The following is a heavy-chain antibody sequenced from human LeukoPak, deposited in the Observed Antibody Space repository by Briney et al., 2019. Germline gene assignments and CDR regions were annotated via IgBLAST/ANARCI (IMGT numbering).Heavy chain of an antibody. J-gene: IGHJ4*02. D-gene: IGHD5-18*01. CDR1: GGSISTHY. CDR3: ATIKRGSIFGYFDF. V-gene: IGHV4-59*11. Sequence: PSETLSLTCTVSGGSISTHYWSWIRQPPGKGLEWIGYVLDSKRTKDNPSLKSRATLSADTSKNQFSLMLTSVTAADSAVYYCATIKRGSIFGYFDFWGQGVLVTVSS. CDR2: VLDSKRT.